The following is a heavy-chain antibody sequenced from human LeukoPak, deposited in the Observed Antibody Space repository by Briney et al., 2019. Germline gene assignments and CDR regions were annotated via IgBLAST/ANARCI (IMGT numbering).Heavy chain of an antibody. V-gene: IGHV3-30*04. CDR1: GFTFSSYS. Sequence: GGSLRLSCAASGFTFSSYSIHWVRQAPGKGLEWVAVISYDGSNKYYADSVKGRFTISRDNSKNTLYLQMNSLRAEDTAVYYCAREHYDLKYYFDYWGQGTLVTVSS. D-gene: IGHD3-22*01. CDR2: ISYDGSNK. CDR3: AREHYDLKYYFDY. J-gene: IGHJ4*02.